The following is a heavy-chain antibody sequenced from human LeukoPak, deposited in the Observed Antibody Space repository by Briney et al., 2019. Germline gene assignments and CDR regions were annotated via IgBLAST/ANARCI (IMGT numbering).Heavy chain of an antibody. CDR2: IYYSGST. CDR1: GGSISSSSYY. V-gene: IGHV4-39*07. Sequence: PSETLSLTCTVSGGSISSSSYYWGWIRQPPGKGLEWIGSIYYSGSTYYNPSLKSRVTISVDTSKNQFSLKLSSVTAADTAVYYCARPNSSPPHNWFDPWGQGTLVTVSS. D-gene: IGHD6-13*01. CDR3: ARPNSSPPHNWFDP. J-gene: IGHJ5*02.